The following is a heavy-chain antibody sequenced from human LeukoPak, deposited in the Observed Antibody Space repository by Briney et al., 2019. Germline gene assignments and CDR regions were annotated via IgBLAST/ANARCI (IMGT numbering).Heavy chain of an antibody. D-gene: IGHD1-26*01. V-gene: IGHV1-8*01. Sequence: ASVKVSCKASGYTLTSYDINWVRQATRQGLEWMGWMNPNSGNTGYAQKFQGRVTMTRNTSISTAYMELSSLRSEDTAVYYCAREMVDSGSYYAAMDVWGKGTTVTVSS. CDR3: AREMVDSGSYYAAMDV. CDR1: GYTLTSYD. J-gene: IGHJ6*04. CDR2: MNPNSGNT.